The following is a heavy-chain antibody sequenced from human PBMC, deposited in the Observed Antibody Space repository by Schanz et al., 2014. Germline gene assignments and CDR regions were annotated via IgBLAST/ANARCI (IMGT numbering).Heavy chain of an antibody. Sequence: QVHLLESGGGLVEPGGSLRLSCAASGFSFSDYYMSWIRQAPGKGLEWVSVIGVDGATTYYADSVKGRFTMSRDNAKNSVFLQMNSLRAEDTAVYYCARKVVATIGGYYDNWGQGTLVIVSS. V-gene: IGHV3-11*01. CDR1: GFSFSDYY. J-gene: IGHJ4*02. D-gene: IGHD5-12*01. CDR3: ARKVVATIGGYYDN. CDR2: IGVDGATT.